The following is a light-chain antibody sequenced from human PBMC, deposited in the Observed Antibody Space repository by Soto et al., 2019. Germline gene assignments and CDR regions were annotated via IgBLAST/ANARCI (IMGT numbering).Light chain of an antibody. J-gene: IGKJ1*01. Sequence: VLTQTQGTLSLSPGERSTLSFSSSQSVRTNYLAWYQQKRGQAPWLLIYGAFNRAGGVPDRFSGSGSGTDFTLTISRLEPEDFAVYYCQQYGSSPRTFGQVTNVDIK. CDR2: GAF. CDR1: QSVRTNY. V-gene: IGKV3-20*01. CDR3: QQYGSSPRT.